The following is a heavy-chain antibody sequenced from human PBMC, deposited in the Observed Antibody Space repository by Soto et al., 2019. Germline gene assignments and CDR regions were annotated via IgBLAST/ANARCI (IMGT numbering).Heavy chain of an antibody. J-gene: IGHJ5*02. D-gene: IGHD6-6*01. CDR3: ARKSSSSSWFDP. CDR1: GYTFFTYG. V-gene: IGHV1-18*01. CDR2: ISTYDGNT. Sequence: GASVKVSCKASGYTFFTYGITWVRQAPGQGLEWMGWISTYDGNTDYAQKLQGRVTMTTDTSTRTAYMELRGLRSDDTAVYYCARKSSSSSWFDPWGQGTLVTVSS.